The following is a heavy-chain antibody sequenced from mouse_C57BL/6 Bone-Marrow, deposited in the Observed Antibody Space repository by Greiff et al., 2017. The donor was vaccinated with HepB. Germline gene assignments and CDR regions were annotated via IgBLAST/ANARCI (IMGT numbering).Heavy chain of an antibody. CDR1: GYTFTNYW. D-gene: IGHD1-1*01. CDR2: IYPGGGYT. V-gene: IGHV1-63*01. CDR3: ARSSSWSYWYFDV. J-gene: IGHJ1*03. Sequence: VQLQQSGAELVRPGTSVKMSCKASGYTFTNYWIGWAKQRPGHGLEWIGDIYPGGGYTNYNEKFKGKATLTADKSSSTAYMQLSSLTSEDSAIYYCARSSSWSYWYFDVWGTGTTVTVSS.